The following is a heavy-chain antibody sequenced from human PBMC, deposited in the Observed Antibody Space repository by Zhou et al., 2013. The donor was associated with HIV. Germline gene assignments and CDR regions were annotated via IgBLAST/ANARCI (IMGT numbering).Heavy chain of an antibody. CDR2: IIPILGLR. J-gene: IGHJ4*02. CDR1: GGTFSNYA. V-gene: IGHV1-69*04. CDR3: ARVGCSGGSCFLDY. D-gene: IGHD2-15*01. Sequence: QVQLVQSGAEVKKPGSSVKVSCKASGGTFSNYALIWVRQAPGQGLEWMGRIIPILGLRNYAQKFQGRVTITADKSTSTAYMELSSLRSEDTAVYYCARVGCSGGSCFLDYWGQGTLVTVSS.